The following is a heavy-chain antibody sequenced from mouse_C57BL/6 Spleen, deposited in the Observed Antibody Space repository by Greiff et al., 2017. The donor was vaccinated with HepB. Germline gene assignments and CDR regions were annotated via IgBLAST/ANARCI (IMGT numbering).Heavy chain of an antibody. D-gene: IGHD1-3*01. Sequence: QVQLLQSGAGLVRPGASLKLSCTASGYTFTSYGISWVMQSTGQCLEWIGEIFPRSGNTYYNEKFKGQVTITADKSYSTSYLELRSLTSEDSAVYSCAREGKVAHWYFDVWGTGTTVTVSS. CDR1: GYTFTSYG. CDR2: IFPRSGNT. CDR3: AREGKVAHWYFDV. J-gene: IGHJ1*03. V-gene: IGHV1-81*01.